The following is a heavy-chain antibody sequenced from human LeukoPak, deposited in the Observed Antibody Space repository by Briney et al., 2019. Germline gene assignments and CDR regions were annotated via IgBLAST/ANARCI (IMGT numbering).Heavy chain of an antibody. J-gene: IGHJ4*02. D-gene: IGHD2-2*01. CDR2: ISGSGGST. Sequence: GGSLRLSCAASGFTFSSYAMSWVRQAPGKGLEWVSAISGSGGSTYYADSVKGRFTISRDDSKNTLYLQMNSLRAEDTAVYYCAKERTSIVVVPAATDYWGQGTLVTVSS. CDR3: AKERTSIVVVPAATDY. CDR1: GFTFSSYA. V-gene: IGHV3-23*01.